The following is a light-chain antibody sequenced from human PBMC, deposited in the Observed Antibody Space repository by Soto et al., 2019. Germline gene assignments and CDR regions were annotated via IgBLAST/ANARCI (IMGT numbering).Light chain of an antibody. Sequence: DIQMTQSPSTLSASVGDRVTITCRASKSISSWLAWYQQKPGKAPKLLIYDASSLESGVPSRFSGSGSGREFTLTISSLQPDDFATYYCQQYNSYSGTFGQGTKVEIK. J-gene: IGKJ1*01. CDR1: KSISSW. CDR3: QQYNSYSGT. V-gene: IGKV1-5*01. CDR2: DAS.